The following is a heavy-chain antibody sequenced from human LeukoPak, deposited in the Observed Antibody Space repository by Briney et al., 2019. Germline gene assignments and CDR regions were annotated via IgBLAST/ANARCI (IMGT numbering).Heavy chain of an antibody. J-gene: IGHJ6*03. CDR1: GGSISSYY. V-gene: IGHV4-4*07. CDR3: ARVYKDYYYYYMDV. D-gene: IGHD5-24*01. CDR2: IYTSGST. Sequence: SETLSLTCTVSGGSISSYYWSWIRQPAGKGLEWIGRIYTSGSTNYNPSLKSRVTMSVDTSKNQFSLKLSSVTAADTAVYYCARVYKDYYYYYMDVWGKGTTVTVSS.